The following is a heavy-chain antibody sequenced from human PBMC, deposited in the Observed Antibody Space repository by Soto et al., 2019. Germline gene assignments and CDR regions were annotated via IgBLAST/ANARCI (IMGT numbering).Heavy chain of an antibody. J-gene: IGHJ6*03. CDR3: ANIAAAGPRYYYYYYMDV. CDR1: GFPFSRYA. D-gene: IGHD6-13*01. Sequence: GSLKLSCAASGFPFSRYAMSWVRQAPGKGLEWVSAISGSGGSTYYADSVKGRFTISRDNSRNTLYLQMNSLRAEDTAVYYCANIAAAGPRYYYYYYMDVWGKGTTVTVSS. V-gene: IGHV3-23*01. CDR2: ISGSGGST.